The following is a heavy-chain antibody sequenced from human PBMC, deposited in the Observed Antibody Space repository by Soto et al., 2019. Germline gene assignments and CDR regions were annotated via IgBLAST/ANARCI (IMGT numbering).Heavy chain of an antibody. CDR3: ARGTVTGSEYNFYYYGMDV. CDR1: GGTLNSYA. CDR2: IIPIFGNT. Sequence: QVQLVQSGVEVKKPGSSVKVSCKASGGTLNSYAIDWVRQAPGQGLEWMGGIIPIFGNTYYAQRLQGRVKLTADESTRTAYMALSTLTSEDTAVYYCARGTVTGSEYNFYYYGMDVWGQGTTVIVSS. V-gene: IGHV1-69*12. J-gene: IGHJ6*02. D-gene: IGHD1-1*01.